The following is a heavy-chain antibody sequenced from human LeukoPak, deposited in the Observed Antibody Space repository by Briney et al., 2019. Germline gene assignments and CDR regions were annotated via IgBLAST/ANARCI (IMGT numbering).Heavy chain of an antibody. J-gene: IGHJ4*02. V-gene: IGHV1-69*05. CDR1: GGTFSSYA. CDR3: ASSRDGYNFDY. D-gene: IGHD5-24*01. CDR2: IIPIFGTA. Sequence: GDSVKVSCKASGGTFSSYAISWVRQAPGQGLELMGRIIPIFGTANYAQKFQGRVTITTDESTSTAYMELSSLRSEDTAVYYCASSRDGYNFDYWGQGTLVTVSS.